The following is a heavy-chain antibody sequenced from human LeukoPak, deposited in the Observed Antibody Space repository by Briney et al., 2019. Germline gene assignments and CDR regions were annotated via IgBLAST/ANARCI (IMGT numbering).Heavy chain of an antibody. Sequence: PGRSLRLSCAVSGFSFRTYSMHWVRQAPGKGLEWVAVIWFDGSDKYYADSVKGRFTISRDNSKNTLYLQMNSLRAEDTAMYYCARGISYGMDVWGQGTTVTVSS. CDR2: IWFDGSDK. D-gene: IGHD3-10*01. V-gene: IGHV3-33*01. CDR3: ARGISYGMDV. CDR1: GFSFRTYS. J-gene: IGHJ6*02.